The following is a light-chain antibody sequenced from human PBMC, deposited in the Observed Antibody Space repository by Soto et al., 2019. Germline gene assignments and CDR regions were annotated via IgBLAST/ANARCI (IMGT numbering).Light chain of an antibody. Sequence: QSALTQPPSASGSPGQSVTISCTGTSSDVGAYTYVSWDQQYPGKAPKLMIYEVSKRPSGVPDRFSGSKSGNTASLTVSGLQAEDEADYYCTSYVGSDIWVFGGGTKLPVL. J-gene: IGLJ3*02. CDR3: TSYVGSDIWV. CDR1: SSDVGAYTY. CDR2: EVS. V-gene: IGLV2-8*01.